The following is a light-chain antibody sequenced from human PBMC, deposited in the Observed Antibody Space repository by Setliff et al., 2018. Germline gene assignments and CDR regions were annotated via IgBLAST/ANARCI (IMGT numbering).Light chain of an antibody. CDR1: NSDVGTYDL. CDR2: EVT. J-gene: IGLJ1*01. CDR3: CSYGGNYYV. V-gene: IGLV2-23*02. Sequence: QSALTQPAFVSGSPGQSVTISCTGTNSDVGTYDLVSWYQQHPGKAPELIIYEVTKRTPGVSSRLSGSKSDNTASLTISGLQAEDEADYYCCSYGGNYYVFGTGTRSPS.